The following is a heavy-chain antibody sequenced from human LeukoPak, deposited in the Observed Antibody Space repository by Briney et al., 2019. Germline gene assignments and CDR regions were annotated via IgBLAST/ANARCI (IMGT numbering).Heavy chain of an antibody. Sequence: PSETLSLTCTVSGGSISSYYWSWIRQPPGKGLEWIGYIYYSGSTNYNPSLKSRVTISVDTSKNQFSLKLSSVTAADTAVYYCASVDSSGTLGAFDIWGQGTMVTVSS. CDR1: GGSISSYY. CDR3: ASVDSSGTLGAFDI. J-gene: IGHJ3*02. CDR2: IYYSGST. D-gene: IGHD3-22*01. V-gene: IGHV4-59*01.